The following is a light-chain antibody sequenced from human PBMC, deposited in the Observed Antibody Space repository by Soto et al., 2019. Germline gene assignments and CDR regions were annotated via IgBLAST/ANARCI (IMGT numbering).Light chain of an antibody. CDR3: QEYDNLPLT. CDR2: DAS. CDR1: QDISNY. J-gene: IGKJ4*01. Sequence: QLSQQPTSLSAAVGDRFTVTCQASQDISNYLNWYQQKPGKAPKLMIYDASNLETGVPSRFSGSGSGTDFTFTISSLKREDIARYYCQEYDNLPLTFGGGTRVDIK. V-gene: IGKV1-33*01.